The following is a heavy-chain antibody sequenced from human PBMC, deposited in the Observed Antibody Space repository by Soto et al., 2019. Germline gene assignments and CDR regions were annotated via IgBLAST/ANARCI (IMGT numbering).Heavy chain of an antibody. CDR3: ARRRNDFNDGFDI. CDR2: IYPGDSDT. J-gene: IGHJ3*02. Sequence: PGESLKISCKGSGNIFANSWIGRVRQMSGKGLEWMGIIYPGDSDTRYSPSFQGQVTISADKSIITAYLQWSSLKASDTAIYYCARRRNDFNDGFDIWGQGTMVTVSS. CDR1: GNIFANSW. V-gene: IGHV5-51*01. D-gene: IGHD2-21*02.